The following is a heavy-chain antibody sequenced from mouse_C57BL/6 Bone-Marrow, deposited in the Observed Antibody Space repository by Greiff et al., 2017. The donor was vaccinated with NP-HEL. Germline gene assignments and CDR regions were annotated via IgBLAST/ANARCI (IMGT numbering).Heavy chain of an antibody. D-gene: IGHD2-4*01. Sequence: QVQLQQSGPGLVQPSQSLSITCTVSGFSLTSYGVHWVRQSPGKGLEWLGVICSGGSTDYNAAFMSSMSITKDNSKSQVFFKMNRLQADDTAIYYGAKKGSRLYAMDYWGQGTSVTVSS. CDR3: AKKGSRLYAMDY. CDR2: ICSGGST. V-gene: IGHV2-5*01. CDR1: GFSLTSYG. J-gene: IGHJ4*01.